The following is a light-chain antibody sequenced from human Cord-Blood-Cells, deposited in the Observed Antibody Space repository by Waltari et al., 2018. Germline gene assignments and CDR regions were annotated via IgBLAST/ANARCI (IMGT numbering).Light chain of an antibody. J-gene: IGLJ3*02. CDR3: SSYTSSSTWV. CDR1: SSDVGGYYY. V-gene: IGLV2-14*01. CDR2: DVS. Sequence: QSALTQPASVSRSPGQSITISCTGTSSDVGGYYYVPWYQQHPGKAPKLMIYDVSKRPSGVSNRFSGSKSGNTASLTISGLQAEDEADYYCSSYTSSSTWVFGGGTKLTVL.